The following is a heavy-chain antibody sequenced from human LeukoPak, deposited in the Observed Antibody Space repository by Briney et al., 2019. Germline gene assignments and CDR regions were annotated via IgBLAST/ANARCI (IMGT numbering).Heavy chain of an antibody. D-gene: IGHD3-3*01. Sequence: GASVKVSCKASGGTFSSYAISWVRQAPGQGLEWMGIINPSGGSTSYAQKFQGRVTMTRDTSTSTVCMELSSLRSEDTAVYYCARGTRGNFDFWSGSTWDYWGQGTLVTVSS. J-gene: IGHJ4*02. CDR1: GGTFSSYA. V-gene: IGHV1-46*01. CDR2: INPSGGST. CDR3: ARGTRGNFDFWSGSTWDY.